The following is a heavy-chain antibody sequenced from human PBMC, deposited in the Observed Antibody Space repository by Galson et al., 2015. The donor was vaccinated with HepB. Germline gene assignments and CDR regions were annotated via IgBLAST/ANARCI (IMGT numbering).Heavy chain of an antibody. D-gene: IGHD1-1*01. CDR2: IWSDGRHK. CDR1: GFTFPNYG. Sequence: LRLSCAASGFTFPNYGMHWVRQAPGPGLEWVAFIWSDGRHKYYEDSLKGRLTISRDNSKNNLYLHMNSLRTEDTALYYCARDAAGWNDGHYNNYQDYMDVWGKGTTVTV. V-gene: IGHV3-33*01. CDR3: ARDAAGWNDGHYNNYQDYMDV. J-gene: IGHJ6*03.